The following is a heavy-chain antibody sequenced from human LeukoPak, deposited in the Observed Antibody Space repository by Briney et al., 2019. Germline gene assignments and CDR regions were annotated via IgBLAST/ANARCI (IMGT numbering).Heavy chain of an antibody. CDR2: ITSSSGSI. D-gene: IGHD1-26*01. Sequence: QSGGSLRLSCAASGFTFSTHHMTWVRQAPGKGLEWISYITSSSGSIYYADSVKGRFTISRDNAKSSLFLQMHSLRHEDTAVYYCAFQSGGIVYWGQGTLVTVSS. V-gene: IGHV3-48*02. CDR3: AFQSGGIVY. J-gene: IGHJ4*02. CDR1: GFTFSTHH.